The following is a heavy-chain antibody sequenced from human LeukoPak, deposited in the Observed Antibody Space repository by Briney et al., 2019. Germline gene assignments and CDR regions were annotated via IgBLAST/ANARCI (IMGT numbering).Heavy chain of an antibody. J-gene: IGHJ5*02. V-gene: IGHV6-1*01. D-gene: IGHD1-1*01. CDR2: IYYRSKWYS. CDR1: GDTVSSNSAA. Sequence: SQTLSLTCAISGDTVSSNSAAWNLIRQSPSRGLEWLGRIYYRSKWYSDYAVSVKSRITINPDTSKNQFSLHLSSVTPEDMAVYYCAREAWKNWFDPWGQGTLVTVSS. CDR3: AREAWKNWFDP.